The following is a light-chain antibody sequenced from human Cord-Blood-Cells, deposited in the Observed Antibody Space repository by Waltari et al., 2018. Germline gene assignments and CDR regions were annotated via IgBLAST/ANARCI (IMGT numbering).Light chain of an antibody. V-gene: IGKV1-33*01. CDR2: DAS. CDR1: QDISNY. J-gene: IGKJ4*01. Sequence: DIQMTQSPSSLSASVGDSVTITCQASQDISNYLNWYQQKPGKATKLLIYDASNLETGVPSRFSGSGSGTDFTFTISSLQPEDIATYYCQQYDNLPLTFGGGTKVEIK. CDR3: QQYDNLPLT.